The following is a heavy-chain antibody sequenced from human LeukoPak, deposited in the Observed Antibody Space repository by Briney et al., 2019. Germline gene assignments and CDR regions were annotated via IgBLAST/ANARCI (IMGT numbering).Heavy chain of an antibody. D-gene: IGHD5-18*01. J-gene: IGHJ4*02. CDR3: AKDSWIQLWSNFDY. V-gene: IGHV3-23*01. CDR1: GFTFSSYA. CDR2: ISGSGGST. Sequence: PGGSLRLSCAASGFTFSSYAMSWVRQAPGKGLEWVSAISGSGGSTYYADSVKGRFTISRDNSKDTLYLQMNSLRAEDTAVYYCAKDSWIQLWSNFDYWGQGTLVTVSS.